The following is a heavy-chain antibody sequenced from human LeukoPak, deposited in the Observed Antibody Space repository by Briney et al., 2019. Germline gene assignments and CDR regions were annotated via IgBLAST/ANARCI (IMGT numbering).Heavy chain of an antibody. CDR1: GYSFSSYW. Sequence: GESLKISCKGSGYSFSSYWIGWVRQMPGKGLEWMGIIYPGDSDTRYRPSFEGQVTISADKSISTAFLQWSSLKASDTAMYYCARPRRDGYPYYFNYWGQGTLVTVSS. J-gene: IGHJ4*02. V-gene: IGHV5-51*01. CDR3: ARPRRDGYPYYFNY. D-gene: IGHD5-24*01. CDR2: IYPGDSDT.